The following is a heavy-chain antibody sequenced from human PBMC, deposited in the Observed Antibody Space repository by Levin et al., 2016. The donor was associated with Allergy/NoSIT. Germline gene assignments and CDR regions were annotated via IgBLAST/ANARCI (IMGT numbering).Heavy chain of an antibody. CDR1: GLTISDRF. D-gene: IGHD1-26*01. V-gene: IGHV3-11*01. Sequence: GGSLRLSCEVSGLTISDRFMSWIRQAPGKGLEYVAYIGSSSRTIYYAGSVKGRFTISRDNAKKSVFLQMNSLRVEDTALYYCASDLGGAYADAFDMWGQGTQVTVSS. J-gene: IGHJ3*02. CDR2: IGSSSRTI. CDR3: ASDLGGAYADAFDM.